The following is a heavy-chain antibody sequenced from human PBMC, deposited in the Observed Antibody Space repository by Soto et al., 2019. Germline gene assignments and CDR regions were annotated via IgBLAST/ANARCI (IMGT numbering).Heavy chain of an antibody. CDR3: ARGSGYYYWCDY. Sequence: QVQLVQSGAEEKKPGASVKVSCKASGYTFTSYAMHWVRQAPGQRLEWMGWINAGNGNTKYSQKFQGRVTITRDTSASTAYMELSSLRSEDTAVYYCARGSGYYYWCDYWGQGTLVTVSS. V-gene: IGHV1-3*05. CDR2: INAGNGNT. CDR1: GYTFTSYA. D-gene: IGHD3-22*01. J-gene: IGHJ4*02.